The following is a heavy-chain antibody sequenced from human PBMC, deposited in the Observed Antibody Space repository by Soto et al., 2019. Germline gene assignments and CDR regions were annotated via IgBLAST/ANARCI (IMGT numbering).Heavy chain of an antibody. V-gene: IGHV4-31*03. CDR1: GGSISSGGYY. CDR2: IYNSGST. Sequence: LSLTCTVSGGSISSGGYYWSWIRQHPGKGLEWIGYIYNSGSTYYNASLKSRVTISADTSRNQFSLQMNSVTAADTAVYYCARDPDCWGQGTMVIVSS. CDR3: ARDPDC. J-gene: IGHJ3*01. D-gene: IGHD2-21*01.